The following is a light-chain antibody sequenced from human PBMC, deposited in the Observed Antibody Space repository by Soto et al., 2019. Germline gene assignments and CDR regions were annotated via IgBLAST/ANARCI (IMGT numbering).Light chain of an antibody. CDR2: DVT. Sequence: QSVLTQPASVSGSPGQSITISCTGTSSDVGGSNYVSWYQQHPGKAPNLMIYDVTNRPSGVSNRFSGSKSGNTASLTISGLQAEDEADYYCSSHSSSGTLEVFGGGTKLTVL. CDR1: SSDVGGSNY. J-gene: IGLJ2*01. V-gene: IGLV2-14*01. CDR3: SSHSSSGTLEV.